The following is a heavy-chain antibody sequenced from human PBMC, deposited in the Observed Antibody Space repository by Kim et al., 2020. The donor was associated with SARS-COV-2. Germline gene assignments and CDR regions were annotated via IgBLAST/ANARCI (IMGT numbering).Heavy chain of an antibody. Sequence: GGSLRLSCTTSGFTFGDYTMSWVRQAPGKGLEWVGFIRSKAYGGTTEYAASVKGRFTISRDDSKSIAYLQMNSLKTEDTAVYYCTRVGVHGAYYYGMDVWGQGTTVTVSS. J-gene: IGHJ6*02. V-gene: IGHV3-49*04. CDR1: GFTFGDYT. CDR2: IRSKAYGGTT. CDR3: TRVGVHGAYYYGMDV. D-gene: IGHD1-1*01.